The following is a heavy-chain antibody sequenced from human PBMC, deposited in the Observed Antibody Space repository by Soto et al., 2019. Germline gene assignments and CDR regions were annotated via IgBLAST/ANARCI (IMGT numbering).Heavy chain of an antibody. CDR2: IWYDGSNK. J-gene: IGHJ4*02. CDR3: ARDPLPIRYFDWLPAYYFDY. CDR1: GFTFSSYG. D-gene: IGHD3-9*01. Sequence: QVQLVESGGGVVQPGRSLRLSCAASGFTFSSYGMHWVRQAPGKGLEWVAVIWYDGSNKYYADSVKGRFTISRDNSKNTLYLQMNSLRAEDTAVYYCARDPLPIRYFDWLPAYYFDYWGQGTLVTVSS. V-gene: IGHV3-33*01.